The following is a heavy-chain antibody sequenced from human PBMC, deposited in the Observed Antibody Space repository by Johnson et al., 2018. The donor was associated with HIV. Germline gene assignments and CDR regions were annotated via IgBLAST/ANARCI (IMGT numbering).Heavy chain of an antibody. CDR3: ARESGAMVAFDI. CDR2: ISSGGST. J-gene: IGHJ3*02. Sequence: VQLVESGGGVVRPGGSLRLSCAAAGFTFDDYGMSWVRQAPGKGLEWVAVISSGGSTYYAAAVMGRFTISRDNSKNTLYFQMNSLRAEDTAVYYCARESGAMVAFDIWGQGTMVTVSS. CDR1: GFTFDDYG. V-gene: IGHV3-66*01. D-gene: IGHD2-8*01.